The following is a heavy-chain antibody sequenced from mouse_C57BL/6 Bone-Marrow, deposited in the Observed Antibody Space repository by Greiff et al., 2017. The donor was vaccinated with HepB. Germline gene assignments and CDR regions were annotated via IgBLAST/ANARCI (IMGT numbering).Heavy chain of an antibody. CDR3: TRDRGLDFDY. CDR2: ISSGGDYI. D-gene: IGHD2-14*01. V-gene: IGHV5-9-1*02. CDR1: GFTFSSYA. J-gene: IGHJ2*01. Sequence: EVKVVESGEGLVKPGGSLKLSCAASGFTFSSYAMSWVRQTPEKRLEWVAYISSGGDYIYYADTVKGRFNISRDNARNTLYLQMSSLKSEDTAMYYCTRDRGLDFDYWGQGTTLTVSS.